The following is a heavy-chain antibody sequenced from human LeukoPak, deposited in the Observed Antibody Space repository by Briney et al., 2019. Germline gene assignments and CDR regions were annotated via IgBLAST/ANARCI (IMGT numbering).Heavy chain of an antibody. D-gene: IGHD3-3*01. J-gene: IGHJ5*02. CDR1: GASISSRYH. Sequence: PSETLSLTCIVSGASISSRYHWAWIRQPPGKGLEWIGNFYHSGTAYYNPSLESRATIFVDTSKNQSSLVLKSVTATDTAVYYCVWGRFSTSSNWFDPWGQGTLVTVSS. CDR3: VWGRFSTSSNWFDP. V-gene: IGHV4-38-2*02. CDR2: FYHSGTA.